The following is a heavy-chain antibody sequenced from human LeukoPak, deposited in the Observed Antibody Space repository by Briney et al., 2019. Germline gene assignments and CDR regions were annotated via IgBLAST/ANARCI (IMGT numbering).Heavy chain of an antibody. CDR2: IYSGGST. J-gene: IGHJ4*02. D-gene: IGHD3-22*01. V-gene: IGHV3-53*01. CDR3: ARIPPDYDSSGYYYFDY. Sequence: GGSLRLSCAASGFTFSSYAMSWVRQAPGKGLEWVSVIYSGGSTYYADSVKGRFTISRDNSKNTLYLQMNSLRAEDTAVYYCARIPPDYDSSGYYYFDYWGQGTLVTVSS. CDR1: GFTFSSYA.